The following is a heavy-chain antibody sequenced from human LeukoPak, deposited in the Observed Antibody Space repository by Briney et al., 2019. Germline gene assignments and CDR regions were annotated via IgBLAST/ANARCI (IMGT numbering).Heavy chain of an antibody. D-gene: IGHD1-14*01. CDR3: VRLPGRTATSRPFDY. CDR2: IYISGST. V-gene: IGHV4-4*08. Sequence: SETLSLTCTVSGGSISTYYWTWIRQPPGKGLEWIGYIYISGSTNYNPPLKSRVTISIDTSKNQFSLNLTSVTAADTAVYYCVRLPGRTATSRPFDYWGRGALVTVSS. CDR1: GGSISTYY. J-gene: IGHJ4*02.